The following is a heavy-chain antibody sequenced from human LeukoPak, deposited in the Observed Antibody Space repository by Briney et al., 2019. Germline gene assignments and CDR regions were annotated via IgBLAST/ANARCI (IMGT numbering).Heavy chain of an antibody. CDR2: TYYRSKWYN. V-gene: IGHV6-1*01. J-gene: IGHJ4*02. CDR1: GDSVSSNSAA. D-gene: IGHD2-21*02. Sequence: PSQTLSLTCAISGDSVSSNSAAWNWIRQSPSRGLEWLGRTYYRSKWYNDYAVSVKSRITINPDTSKNQFSLQLSSVTPEDTAVYYCARARGLYCGGDCYSIPLDYWGQGTLVTVSS. CDR3: ARARGLYCGGDCYSIPLDY.